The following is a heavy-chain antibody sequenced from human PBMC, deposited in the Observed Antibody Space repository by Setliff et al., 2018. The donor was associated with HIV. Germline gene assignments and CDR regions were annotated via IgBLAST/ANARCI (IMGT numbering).Heavy chain of an antibody. CDR1: GYSISSGFY. Sequence: NPSETLSLTCNVSGYSISSGFYWGWIRQPPGKGLEWIGNIFHSGNTDQNPSLKSRVTMSVETSENQFSLRLNSVTAADTAVYYCARRPPRHCSSISCYRDWFDPWGQGTLVTVSS. V-gene: IGHV4-38-2*02. CDR3: ARRPPRHCSSISCYRDWFDP. CDR2: IFHSGNT. D-gene: IGHD2-2*01. J-gene: IGHJ5*02.